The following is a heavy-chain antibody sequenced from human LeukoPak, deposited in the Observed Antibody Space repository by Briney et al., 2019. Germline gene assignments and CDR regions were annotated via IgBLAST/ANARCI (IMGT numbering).Heavy chain of an antibody. Sequence: SETLSLTCSVYVGSIRSTSYYWGRFRQPPGEGLEWIGSIYYSGSTYYSPSLKSRVTISGDTSKNQFSLKPSSVTAADTAVYYCARRGRSGSPFDYWGQGTLVAVSS. J-gene: IGHJ4*02. CDR2: IYYSGST. V-gene: IGHV4-39*01. CDR3: ARRGRSGSPFDY. D-gene: IGHD3-16*01. CDR1: VGSIRSTSYY.